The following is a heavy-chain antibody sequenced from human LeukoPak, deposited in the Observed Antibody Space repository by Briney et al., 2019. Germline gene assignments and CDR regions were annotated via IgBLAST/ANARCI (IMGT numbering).Heavy chain of an antibody. Sequence: SETLSLTCADYGGSFSGYYWSWIRQPPGKGLEWIGEINHSGSTNYNPSLKSRVTISVDTSKNQFSLKLSSVTAADTAVYYCARSSRAYYYGSGSYSDDYWGQGTLVTVSS. CDR3: ARSSRAYYYGSGSYSDDY. CDR1: GGSFSGYY. V-gene: IGHV4-34*01. J-gene: IGHJ4*02. D-gene: IGHD3-10*01. CDR2: INHSGST.